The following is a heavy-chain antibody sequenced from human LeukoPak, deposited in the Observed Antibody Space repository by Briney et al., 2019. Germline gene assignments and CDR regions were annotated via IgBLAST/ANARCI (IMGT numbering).Heavy chain of an antibody. CDR2: IDASGVNT. CDR1: RFNLSGYA. Sequence: GGSLRLSCAASRFNLSGYAMYWVRQAPGEGLEWVSCIDASGVNTYYADSVEGRFTSSRDNSRNTLYLQMNSLRAEDTAVYYCAKGSGSGWYGWFDPWGQGTLVTVSS. D-gene: IGHD6-19*01. J-gene: IGHJ5*02. V-gene: IGHV3-23*01. CDR3: AKGSGSGWYGWFDP.